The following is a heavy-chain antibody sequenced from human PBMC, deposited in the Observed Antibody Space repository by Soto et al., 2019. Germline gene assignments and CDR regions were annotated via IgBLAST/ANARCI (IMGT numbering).Heavy chain of an antibody. CDR2: ICLDDDK. CDR3: AHRSRYSYGYCLDV. CDR1: VFSLSTSGVG. Sequence: SGHTLLNPTQTLTLTCTFSVFSLSTSGVGVGWIRQPPGKPLEWLALICLDDDKRYSPLLKSRLTITKDTSKYQVVLTMTNMDPVDTATYYCAHRSRYSYGYCLDVLGQGTSV. V-gene: IGHV2-5*02. D-gene: IGHD5-18*01. J-gene: IGHJ6*02.